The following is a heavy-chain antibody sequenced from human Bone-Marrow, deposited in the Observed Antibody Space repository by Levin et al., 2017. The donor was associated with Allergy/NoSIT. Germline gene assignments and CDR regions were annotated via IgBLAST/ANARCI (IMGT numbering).Heavy chain of an antibody. CDR3: VQFSRSSASGLFDA. D-gene: IGHD2-2*01. CDR2: ISWNSGII. V-gene: IGHV3-9*01. J-gene: IGHJ4*01. Sequence: GGSLRLSCAASGFTFDNHAMHWVRRDPGKGLEWVSGISWNSGIITYADSVKGRFSISRDNARNSLYLQMNSLRVEDTALYYCVQFSRSSASGLFDAWGQGTLVTLS. CDR1: GFTFDNHA.